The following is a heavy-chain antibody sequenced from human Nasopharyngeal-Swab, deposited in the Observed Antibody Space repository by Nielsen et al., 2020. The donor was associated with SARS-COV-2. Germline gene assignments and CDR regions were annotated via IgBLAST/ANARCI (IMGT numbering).Heavy chain of an antibody. D-gene: IGHD4-17*01. Sequence: GESLKISCAASGFTFSLYWMSWVRQAPGKGPEWVAHIKQDGYEKYYVDSVKGRFIISRDNANSYLQMNSLRAEDTAVYYCARKRTGRNYYGMDVWGQGTTVTVSS. CDR2: IKQDGYEK. J-gene: IGHJ6*02. CDR1: GFTFSLYW. CDR3: ARKRTGRNYYGMDV. V-gene: IGHV3-7*01.